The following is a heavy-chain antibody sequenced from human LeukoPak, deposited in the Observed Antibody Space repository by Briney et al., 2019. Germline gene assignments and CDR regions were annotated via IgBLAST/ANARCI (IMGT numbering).Heavy chain of an antibody. CDR2: ISGSGANT. CDR3: AKGLAYCGGDGYDSIYPFDF. CDR1: GFTFSSYA. D-gene: IGHD2-21*01. J-gene: IGHJ4*02. Sequence: PGGSLSLSCAASGFTFSSYAMSWVRQAPGKGLEWVSAISGSGANTYYADSVRGRFTISRDNSNSTLDLQMNSLRAAATAVYPCAKGLAYCGGDGYDSIYPFDFWGQGTLVTVYS. V-gene: IGHV3-23*01.